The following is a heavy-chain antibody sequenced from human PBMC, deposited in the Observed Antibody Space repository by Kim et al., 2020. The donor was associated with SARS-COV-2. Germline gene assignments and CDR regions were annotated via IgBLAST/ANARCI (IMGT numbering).Heavy chain of an antibody. Sequence: GGSLRLSCAASGFTFSSYWMHWVRQAPGKGLVWVSRINSDGSSTSYADSVKGRFTISRDNAKNTLYLQMNSLRAEDTAVYYCAREGGGYSYGPGGLDYYYGMDVWGQGTTVTVSS. CDR2: INSDGSST. CDR1: GFTFSSYW. V-gene: IGHV3-74*01. J-gene: IGHJ6*02. D-gene: IGHD5-18*01. CDR3: AREGGGYSYGPGGLDYYYGMDV.